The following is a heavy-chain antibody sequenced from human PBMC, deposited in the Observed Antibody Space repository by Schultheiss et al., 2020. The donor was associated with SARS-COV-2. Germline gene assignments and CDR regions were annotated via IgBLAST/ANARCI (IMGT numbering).Heavy chain of an antibody. D-gene: IGHD1-20*01. J-gene: IGHJ4*02. CDR3: ARSFYNWNDVGGLGY. CDR1: GFTFSSYA. Sequence: GGSLRLSCAASGFTFSSYAMTWVRQVPGKGLECVSAISGTGRKTYYADSVKGRFTISRDNSKNTLYLQMNSLRAEDTAVYYCARSFYNWNDVGGLGYWGQGTLVTVSS. V-gene: IGHV3-23*01. CDR2: ISGTGRKT.